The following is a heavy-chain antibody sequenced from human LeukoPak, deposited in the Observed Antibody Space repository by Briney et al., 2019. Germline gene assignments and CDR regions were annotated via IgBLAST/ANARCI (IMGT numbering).Heavy chain of an antibody. CDR3: ARGYSTGWSDY. Sequence: GGSLRLSCAASGFTFNNYWMYWVRQAPGKGLVWVSRINSDGSSTIYADSVKGRFTISRDNAKNTLYLQMNSLRAEDTAVYYCARGYSTGWSDYWGQGTLVTVSS. CDR2: INSDGSST. CDR1: GFTFNNYW. J-gene: IGHJ4*02. V-gene: IGHV3-74*01. D-gene: IGHD6-19*01.